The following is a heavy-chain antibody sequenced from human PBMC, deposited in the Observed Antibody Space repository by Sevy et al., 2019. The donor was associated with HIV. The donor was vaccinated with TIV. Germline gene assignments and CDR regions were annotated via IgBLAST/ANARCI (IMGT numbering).Heavy chain of an antibody. CDR1: GFSFSNYA. J-gene: IGHJ4*02. CDR3: ARDLPHLLPWELSRGSDY. CDR2: ISYDGINK. D-gene: IGHD1-26*01. Sequence: GGSLRLSCAASGFSFSNYAMHWVRQSPGKGLEWVAMISYDGINKDYADSVKGRFTLSRDNSKNTLVLQMNSLRAEDTALYYCARDLPHLLPWELSRGSDYWGQGTLVTVSS. V-gene: IGHV3-30*04.